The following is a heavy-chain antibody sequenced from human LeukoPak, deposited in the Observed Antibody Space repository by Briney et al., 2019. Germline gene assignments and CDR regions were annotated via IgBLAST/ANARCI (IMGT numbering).Heavy chain of an antibody. CDR1: GFTFRDYS. CDR3: AKLGYGFDY. D-gene: IGHD2-15*01. Sequence: GSLRLSCEVSGFTFRDYSIHWFRQAPGGGLEWVAHISYNGIDEHYAGSVKGRFTVSRDDSKNTAYLLMSGLTTEDTAFYYWAKLGYGFDYWGQGTLVIVSS. V-gene: IGHV3-30*18. CDR2: ISYNGIDE. J-gene: IGHJ4*02.